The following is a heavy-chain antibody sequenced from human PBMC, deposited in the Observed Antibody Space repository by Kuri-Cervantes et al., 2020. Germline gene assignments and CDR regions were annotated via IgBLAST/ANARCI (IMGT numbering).Heavy chain of an antibody. D-gene: IGHD3-3*01. CDR3: ARIPTYYDFWSVTTLYYYYMDV. V-gene: IGHV3-21*01. CDR2: ISSSSSYI. CDR1: GFTFSSYS. Sequence: GGSLRLSCAASGFTFSSYSMNWVRQAPGKGLEWVSSISSSSSYIYYADSVKGRFTISRDNAKNSLYLQMNSLRAEDTAVYYCARIPTYYDFWSVTTLYYYYMDVWGKGTTVTVSS. J-gene: IGHJ6*03.